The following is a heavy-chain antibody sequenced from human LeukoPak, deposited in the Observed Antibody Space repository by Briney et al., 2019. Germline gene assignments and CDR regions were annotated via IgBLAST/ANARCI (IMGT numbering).Heavy chain of an antibody. V-gene: IGHV3-23*01. CDR2: ISGGGGST. CDR3: AKGGKWDVTPFDY. J-gene: IGHJ4*02. D-gene: IGHD1-26*01. Sequence: GGSLRLSCAASGFTFTGYSMNWVRQAPGKGLEWVSTISGGGGSTYYADSVRGRFTISRDNSKNTLYLQVNSLRAEDTAVYYCAKGGKWDVTPFDYWGQGTLVTVSS. CDR1: GFTFTGYS.